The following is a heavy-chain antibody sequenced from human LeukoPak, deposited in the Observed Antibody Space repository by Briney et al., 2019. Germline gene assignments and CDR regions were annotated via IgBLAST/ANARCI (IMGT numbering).Heavy chain of an antibody. V-gene: IGHV4-4*07. D-gene: IGHD6-6*01. Sequence: KTSETLSLTCTVSGDSISSYYWSWIRQPAGKGLEWIGRIHTSGSINHNPSLTSRVTMSVDTSKNQFSLKLTSVTAADTAVYYCARETAELGRSFDYWGQGAQVTVSS. CDR1: GDSISSYY. CDR3: ARETAELGRSFDY. CDR2: IHTSGSI. J-gene: IGHJ4*02.